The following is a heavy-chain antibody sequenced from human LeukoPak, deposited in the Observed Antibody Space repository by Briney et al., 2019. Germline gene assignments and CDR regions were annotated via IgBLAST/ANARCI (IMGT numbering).Heavy chain of an antibody. J-gene: IGHJ4*02. D-gene: IGHD3-10*01. Sequence: ASVKVSCKASGYTFTSYGISWVRQAPGHGLEWMGWISTYYVNTNYAQKLQGRVTITTDTSTSTAYMELRSLRSDDTAVYYCARGKFGELLLDYWGQGTLVTVSS. V-gene: IGHV1-18*01. CDR3: ARGKFGELLLDY. CDR1: GYTFTSYG. CDR2: ISTYYVNT.